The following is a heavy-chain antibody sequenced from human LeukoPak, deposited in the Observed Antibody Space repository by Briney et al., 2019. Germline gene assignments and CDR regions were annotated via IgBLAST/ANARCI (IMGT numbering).Heavy chain of an antibody. D-gene: IGHD3-10*01. CDR1: GYTFTSYY. CDR2: INPSGGST. CDR3: AREGGRALLWFGDLKSEYGMDV. J-gene: IGHJ6*02. V-gene: IGHV1-46*01. Sequence: GASVKVSCKASGYTFTSYYMHWVRQAPGQGLEWMGIINPSGGSTSYAQKFQGRVTMTRDTSTSTVYMELSSLRSEDTAVYYCAREGGRALLWFGDLKSEYGMDVWGQGTTVTVSS.